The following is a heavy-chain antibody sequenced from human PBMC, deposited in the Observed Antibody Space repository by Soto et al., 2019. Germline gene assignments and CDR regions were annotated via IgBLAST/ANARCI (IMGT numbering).Heavy chain of an antibody. D-gene: IGHD2-15*01. V-gene: IGHV3-21*01. Sequence: GGSLRLSCAASGFTFSSYSMNWVRQAPGKGLEWVSSISSSSSYIYYADSVKGRFTISRDNAKNSLYLQMNSLRAEDTAVYYCARDRTIVVVVAGDDAFDIWGQGTMVTVSS. CDR1: GFTFSSYS. J-gene: IGHJ3*02. CDR3: ARDRTIVVVVAGDDAFDI. CDR2: ISSSSSYI.